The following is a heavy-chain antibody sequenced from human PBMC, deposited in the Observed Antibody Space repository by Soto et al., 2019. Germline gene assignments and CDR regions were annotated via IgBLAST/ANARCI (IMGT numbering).Heavy chain of an antibody. D-gene: IGHD6-19*01. CDR2: ISGSGGST. Sequence: EVQLLESGGGLVQPGGSLRLSCAASGFTFSSYAMSWVRQAPGKGLEWVSAISGSGGSTYYADSVKGRFTISRDNSKNTLYLQMNSLKAEDTAVYYCAKGVADDYGMDVWGQGTTVTVSS. CDR1: GFTFSSYA. V-gene: IGHV3-23*01. CDR3: AKGVADDYGMDV. J-gene: IGHJ6*01.